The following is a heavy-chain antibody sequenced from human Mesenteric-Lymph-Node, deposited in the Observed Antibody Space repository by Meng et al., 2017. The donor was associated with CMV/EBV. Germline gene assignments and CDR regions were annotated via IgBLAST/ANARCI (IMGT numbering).Heavy chain of an antibody. CDR2: INPNSGGT. J-gene: IGHJ5*02. V-gene: IGHV1-2*02. CDR3: ARDLTNWFDP. CDR1: GYTFTGYY. Sequence: ASVKVSCKASGYTFTGYYMHWVRQAPGQGLEWMGWINPNSGGTNYAQKFQGRVTMTRDTSISTAYMELSSLRSEDTAVYFCARDLTNWFDPWGQGTLVTVSS.